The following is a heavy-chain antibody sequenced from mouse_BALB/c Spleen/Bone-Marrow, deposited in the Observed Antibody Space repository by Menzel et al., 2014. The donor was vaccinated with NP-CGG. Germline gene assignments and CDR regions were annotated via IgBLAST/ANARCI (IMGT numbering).Heavy chain of an antibody. J-gene: IGHJ4*01. CDR3: AVFCFCGAMDY. Sequence: EVKLLESGPALVKPSQSLSLTCTVTGYSITSDYSWHWIRQFPGNTLEWMGYIHYSGGTNYTPSLKSRISITRDTSKNLFFLQLNSVTTEDTASYYCAVFCFCGAMDYWGQGTSVTVSS. V-gene: IGHV3-1*02. D-gene: IGHD5-1-1*01. CDR2: IHYSGGT. CDR1: GYSITSDYS.